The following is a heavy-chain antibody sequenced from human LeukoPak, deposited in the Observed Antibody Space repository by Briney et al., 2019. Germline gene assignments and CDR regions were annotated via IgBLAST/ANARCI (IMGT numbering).Heavy chain of an antibody. CDR2: ISYDGSNK. D-gene: IGHD3-16*01. V-gene: IGHV3-30-3*01. Sequence: GGSLRLSCAASGFTFSSYAMHWVRQVPGKGLEWVAVISYDGSNKYYADSVKGRFTISRDNSKNTLYLQMNSLRAEDTAVYYCARGGYFDYWGQGTLVTVSS. CDR1: GFTFSSYA. CDR3: ARGGYFDY. J-gene: IGHJ4*02.